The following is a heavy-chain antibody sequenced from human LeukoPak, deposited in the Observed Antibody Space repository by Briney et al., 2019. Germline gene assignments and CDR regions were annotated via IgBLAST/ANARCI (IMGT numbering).Heavy chain of an antibody. D-gene: IGHD1-26*01. CDR1: GGSISSSNW. CDR2: IYHSGST. V-gene: IGHV4-4*02. J-gene: IGHJ4*02. Sequence: SETLSLTCAVSGGSISSSNWWSWVRQPPGKGLEWIGEIYHSGSTNYNPSLKSRVTISVDKSKNQFSLKLSSVTAADTAVYYCARVRGPVGATPRFDYWGQGTLVTVSS. CDR3: ARVRGPVGATPRFDY.